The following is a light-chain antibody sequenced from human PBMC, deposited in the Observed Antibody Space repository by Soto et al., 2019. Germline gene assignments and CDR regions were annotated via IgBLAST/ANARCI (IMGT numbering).Light chain of an antibody. CDR2: GAS. Sequence: DIQMTQSPPTLSASVGDRVTITCRASQSIRHYLAWYQQMPGKAPKLLIYGASTLQSGVPSTFSGRGSGTEFTLTISSLQPDDFGTYFCQHHNSYSQTFGQGTKV. CDR1: QSIRHY. CDR3: QHHNSYSQT. V-gene: IGKV1-5*01. J-gene: IGKJ1*01.